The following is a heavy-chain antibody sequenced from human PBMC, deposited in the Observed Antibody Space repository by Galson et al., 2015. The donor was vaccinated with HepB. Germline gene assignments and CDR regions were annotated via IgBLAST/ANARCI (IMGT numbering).Heavy chain of an antibody. CDR2: IIPIFGTG. D-gene: IGHD6-6*01. Sequence: SVKVSCKASGGTFNIYAISWVRQAPGQGLEWVGGIIPIFGTGNYPPKFQGRVTITADESTYTAYMELSSLRSEDTAVYYCARAMAARQWSLDYWGQGTLVTVSS. J-gene: IGHJ4*02. CDR1: GGTFNIYA. V-gene: IGHV1-69*13. CDR3: ARAMAARQWSLDY.